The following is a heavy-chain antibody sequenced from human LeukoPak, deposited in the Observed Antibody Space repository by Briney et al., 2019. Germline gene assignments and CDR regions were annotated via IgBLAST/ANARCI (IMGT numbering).Heavy chain of an antibody. CDR2: IKKDGSEK. CDR3: ARVRGDYGGNQYYFDY. CDR1: GFTFSSYW. Sequence: GGSLRLSCAASGFTFSSYWMSWVRQAPGKGLEWVANIKKDGSEKYYVDSVKGRFTISRDNAKNSLYLQMNSLRAEDTAVYYCARVRGDYGGNQYYFDYWGQGTLVTVSS. V-gene: IGHV3-7*01. D-gene: IGHD4-23*01. J-gene: IGHJ4*02.